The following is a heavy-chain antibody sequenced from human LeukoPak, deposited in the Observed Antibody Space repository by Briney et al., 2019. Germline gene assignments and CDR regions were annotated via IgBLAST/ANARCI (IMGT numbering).Heavy chain of an antibody. J-gene: IGHJ4*02. CDR2: INPNSGGT. CDR1: GYIFTDYY. CDR3: ARDRGYGDPGGY. D-gene: IGHD4-17*01. V-gene: IGHV1-2*02. Sequence: ASVKVSCKASGYIFTDYYMHWVRQAPGQGLEWMGWINPNSGGTYYAQKFQDRITMTRDTSISTAYMDLSRLRSDDTAVYYCARDRGYGDPGGYWGQGTLVTVSS.